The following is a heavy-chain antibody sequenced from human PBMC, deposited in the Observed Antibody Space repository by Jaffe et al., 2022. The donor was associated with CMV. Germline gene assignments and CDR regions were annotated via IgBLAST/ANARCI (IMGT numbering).Heavy chain of an antibody. V-gene: IGHV3-23*01. J-gene: IGHJ6*02. CDR1: GFTFSSYV. CDR2: ISDSGGKK. Sequence: EAQLLESGGGLEQPGGSLRLSCAASGFTFSSYVMSWVRQAPGKGLEWVSGISDSGGKKFYADSVKGRFTISRDNSKNTLYLQMNSLRAEDTAIYYCAKTGDSSGYYYGYYFYAMDVWGQGTPVTVSS. D-gene: IGHD3-22*01. CDR3: AKTGDSSGYYYGYYFYAMDV.